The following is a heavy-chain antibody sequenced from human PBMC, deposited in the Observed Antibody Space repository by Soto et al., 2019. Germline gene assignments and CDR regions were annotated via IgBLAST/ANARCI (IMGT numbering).Heavy chain of an antibody. Sequence: ASVKVSCKASGYTFTSYGISWVRQAPGQGLEWMGWISAYNGNTNYAQKLQGRVTMTTDTSTSTAYMELRSLRSDDTAMYYCARRRLGELSLLGRYYYYGMDVWGQGTTVTVSS. V-gene: IGHV1-18*04. CDR2: ISAYNGNT. J-gene: IGHJ6*02. CDR1: GYTFTSYG. D-gene: IGHD3-16*02. CDR3: ARRRLGELSLLGRYYYYGMDV.